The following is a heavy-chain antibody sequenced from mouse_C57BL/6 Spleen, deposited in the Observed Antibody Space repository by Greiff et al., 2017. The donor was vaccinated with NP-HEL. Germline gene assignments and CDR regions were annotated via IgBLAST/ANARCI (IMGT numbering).Heavy chain of an antibody. CDR1: GFTFSDYG. Sequence: EVKVVESGGGLVKPGGSLKLSCAASGFTFSDYGMHWVRQAPEKGLEWVAYISSGSSTIYYADTVKGRFTISRDNAKNTLFLQMTSLRSEDTAMYYCAREFVYYGSRDFDYWGQGTTLTVSS. CDR3: AREFVYYGSRDFDY. V-gene: IGHV5-17*01. J-gene: IGHJ2*01. D-gene: IGHD1-1*01. CDR2: ISSGSSTI.